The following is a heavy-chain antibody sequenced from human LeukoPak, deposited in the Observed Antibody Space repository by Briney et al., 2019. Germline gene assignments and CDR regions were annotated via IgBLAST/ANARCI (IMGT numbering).Heavy chain of an antibody. V-gene: IGHV4-34*01. J-gene: IGHJ1*01. CDR3: ARTLPRLGLQH. CDR2: INHSGST. CDR1: GGSFSGYY. D-gene: IGHD3-10*01. Sequence: SETLSLTCAVYGGSFSGYYWSWIRQPPGKGLEWIGEINHSGSTNYNPSLKSRVTISVDTSKNQFSLKLSSVTAADTAVYYCARTLPRLGLQHWGQGTLVTVSS.